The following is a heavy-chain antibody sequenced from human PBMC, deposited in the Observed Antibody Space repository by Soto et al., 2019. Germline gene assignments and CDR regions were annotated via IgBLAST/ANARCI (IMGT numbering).Heavy chain of an antibody. D-gene: IGHD3-10*01. CDR3: AHRRGYYGSGSYSGMFWFDP. CDR2: IYWDDDK. CDR1: GFSLSTSGVA. V-gene: IGHV2-5*02. Sequence: QITLKESGPTLVKPTQTLTLTCTFSGFSLSTSGVAVGWIRQPPGKALEWLALIYWDDDKRYSPSLKSRLTITKDTSKNQVVLTMTHMDPVDTATYYCAHRRGYYGSGSYSGMFWFDPWGQGTLVTVSS. J-gene: IGHJ5*02.